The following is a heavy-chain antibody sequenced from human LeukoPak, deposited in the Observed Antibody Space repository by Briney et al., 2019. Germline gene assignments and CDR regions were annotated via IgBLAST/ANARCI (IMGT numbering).Heavy chain of an antibody. CDR2: ISWDGGST. J-gene: IGHJ6*02. CDR1: GFTFDDYT. Sequence: PGRSLRLSCAASGFTFDDYTMHWVRQAPGKGLEWVSLISWDGGSTYYADSVKGRFTISRDNSKNSLYLQMNSLRTEDTALYYCAKDLVDRGYSGYDLGYGMDVWGQGTTVTVSS. CDR3: AKDLVDRGYSGYDLGYGMDV. D-gene: IGHD5-12*01. V-gene: IGHV3-43*01.